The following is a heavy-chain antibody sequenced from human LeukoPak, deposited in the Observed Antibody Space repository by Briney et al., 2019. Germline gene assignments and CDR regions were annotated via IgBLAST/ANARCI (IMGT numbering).Heavy chain of an antibody. D-gene: IGHD2-15*01. CDR3: AGGVVVVAATPIH. J-gene: IGHJ4*02. CDR2: INHSGST. V-gene: IGHV4-34*01. Sequence: PSETLSLTCAVYGGSFSGYYWSWIRQPPGKGLEWIGEINHSGSTNYNPSLKSRVTISVDTSKNRFSLKLSSVTAADTAVYYCAGGVVVVAATPIHWGQGTLVTVSS. CDR1: GGSFSGYY.